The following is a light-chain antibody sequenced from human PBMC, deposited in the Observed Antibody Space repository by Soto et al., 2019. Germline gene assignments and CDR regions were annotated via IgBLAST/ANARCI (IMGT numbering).Light chain of an antibody. CDR2: DVS. V-gene: IGLV2-11*01. CDR3: CSYAGSYTPNWV. CDR1: SSDVGGYNY. Sequence: QSALTQPRSVSGSPGQSVTISCTGTSSDVGGYNYVSWYQQHPGKAPKLMIYDVSKRPSVVPDRFSGSKSGNTASLTISGLQAEDEADYYCCSYAGSYTPNWVFGGGTKVTVL. J-gene: IGLJ3*02.